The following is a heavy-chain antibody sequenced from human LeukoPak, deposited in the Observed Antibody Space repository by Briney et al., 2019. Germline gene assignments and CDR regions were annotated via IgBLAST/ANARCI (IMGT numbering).Heavy chain of an antibody. CDR3: ARVGVAAAGTGGY. J-gene: IGHJ4*02. V-gene: IGHV3-30*07. D-gene: IGHD6-13*01. Sequence: SVKGRFTISRDNSKNTLSLQMNSLRAEDTAVYYCARVGVAAAGTGGYWGQGTLVTVSS.